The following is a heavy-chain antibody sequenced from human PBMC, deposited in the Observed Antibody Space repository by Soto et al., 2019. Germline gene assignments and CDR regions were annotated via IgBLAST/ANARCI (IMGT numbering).Heavy chain of an antibody. CDR1: GSTFSSYA. V-gene: IGHV3-23*01. D-gene: IGHD2-2*01. CDR2: ISGSGGST. Sequence: GGSLRLSCAASGSTFSSYAMSWVRQAPGKGLEWVSLISGSGGSTYYADSVKGRFTISRDNSKNTLYLQMNSLRAEDTAAYYCAKDSKRVLHYWGQGTLVTVSS. CDR3: AKDSKRVLHY. J-gene: IGHJ4*02.